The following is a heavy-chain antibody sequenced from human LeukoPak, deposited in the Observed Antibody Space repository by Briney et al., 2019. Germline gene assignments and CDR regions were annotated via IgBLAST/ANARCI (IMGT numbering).Heavy chain of an antibody. CDR2: IRYDGNSN. CDR3: AKEEVISGNHGVYFDY. D-gene: IGHD3-22*01. CDR1: GFTFRSYG. Sequence: GGSLRLSCAASGFTFRSYGMHWVRQDPGKGLEWVAFIRYDGNSNYYADSVKGRFTISRDNSRSTLYLQMNSLRAEDTAVYYCAKEEVISGNHGVYFDYWGQGTLVTVSS. J-gene: IGHJ4*02. V-gene: IGHV3-30*02.